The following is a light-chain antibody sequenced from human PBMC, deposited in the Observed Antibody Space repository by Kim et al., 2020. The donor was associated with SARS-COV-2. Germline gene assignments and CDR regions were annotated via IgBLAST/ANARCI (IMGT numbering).Light chain of an antibody. CDR3: QQASSFPLT. Sequence: ASVGDRVTITCRASQGISSWLAWYQHRPGEAPKLLIYTASSLQSGVPSRFSGSGSGTDFTLTISSLQPEDSAIYYCQQASSFPLTFGGGTKVDIK. CDR2: TAS. V-gene: IGKV1-12*01. J-gene: IGKJ4*01. CDR1: QGISSW.